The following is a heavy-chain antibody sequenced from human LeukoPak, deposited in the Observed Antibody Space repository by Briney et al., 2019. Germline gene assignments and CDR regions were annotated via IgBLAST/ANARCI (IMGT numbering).Heavy chain of an antibody. CDR1: GGTFSSYA. D-gene: IGHD5-18*01. Sequence: SVKVSCKASGGTFSSYASSWVRQAPGQGLEWMGRIIPILGIANYAQKFQGRVTITADKSTSTAHMELSSLRSEDTAVYYCARDTWIQPNWFDPWGQGTLVTVSS. CDR2: IIPILGIA. V-gene: IGHV1-69*04. J-gene: IGHJ5*02. CDR3: ARDTWIQPNWFDP.